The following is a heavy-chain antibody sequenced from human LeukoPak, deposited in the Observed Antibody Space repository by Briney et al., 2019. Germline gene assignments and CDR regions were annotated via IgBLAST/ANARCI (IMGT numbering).Heavy chain of an antibody. CDR1: GFTFTTYW. CDR3: ARGMTVAANWFDP. D-gene: IGHD6-19*01. Sequence: GGSLRLSCATSGFTFTTYWMNWVRQAPGKGLQWVANIKEDGSKTYYVDSVKGRFTISRDNAKNSLYLQMDSLRAEDTGIYYCARGMTVAANWFDPWGRGTLVTVSS. V-gene: IGHV3-7*04. CDR2: IKEDGSKT. J-gene: IGHJ5*02.